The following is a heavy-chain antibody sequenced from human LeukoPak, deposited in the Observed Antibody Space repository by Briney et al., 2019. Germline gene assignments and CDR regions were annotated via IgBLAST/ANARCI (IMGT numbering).Heavy chain of an antibody. CDR1: GGSISSGDYY. V-gene: IGHV4-30-4*08. Sequence: SQTLSLTCTVSGGSISSGDYYWSWIRQPPGKGLEWIGYIYYSGSTYYNPSLKSRVTISVDTSKNQFSLKLSSVTAADTAAYYCARVLCSGGSCYFDYWGQGTLVTVSS. J-gene: IGHJ4*02. CDR3: ARVLCSGGSCYFDY. D-gene: IGHD2-15*01. CDR2: IYYSGST.